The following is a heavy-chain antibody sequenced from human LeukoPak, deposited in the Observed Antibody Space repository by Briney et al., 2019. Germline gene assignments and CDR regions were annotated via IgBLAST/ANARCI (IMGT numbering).Heavy chain of an antibody. CDR2: VTTSGAKT. J-gene: IGHJ3*01. CDR1: GFTFSNYA. CDR3: AKERWTTTAFDL. V-gene: IGHV3-23*01. D-gene: IGHD3/OR15-3a*01. Sequence: GGSLRHSCATSGFTFSNYAMGWVRQAPGKGLEWVSYVTTSGAKTHYADSVKGRFTISRDNSKSMLFLQINSLRAEDTALYYCAKERWTTTAFDLWGQGTMVTVSS.